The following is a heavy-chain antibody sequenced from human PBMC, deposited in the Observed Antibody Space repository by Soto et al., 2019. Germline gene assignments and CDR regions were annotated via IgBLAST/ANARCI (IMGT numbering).Heavy chain of an antibody. D-gene: IGHD6-19*01. J-gene: IGHJ6*03. V-gene: IGHV1-8*01. Sequence: GASVKVSCKASGYTFTSYDINWVRQATGQGLEWMVWMNPNSGNTGYAQKFLGRVTMTRNTSLSTAYMELSSLRSEDTAVYYCARARYSSGWYQPYYYYYMDVWGKGTTVTVSS. CDR2: MNPNSGNT. CDR1: GYTFTSYD. CDR3: ARARYSSGWYQPYYYYYMDV.